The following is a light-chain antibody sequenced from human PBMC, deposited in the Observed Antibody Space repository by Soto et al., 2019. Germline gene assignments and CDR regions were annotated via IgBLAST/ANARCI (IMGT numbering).Light chain of an antibody. Sequence: DIQRTQSPSSLSASLGDRRPSTCLEIQSIGDYLNSYQQKGGKAPTLLIFDAYNMQSGATSRFSASGSGTHFTITINSLEPEDFVNYYCQPSYSSPWTVGPGTQVDIK. J-gene: IGKJ1*01. CDR3: QPSYSSPWT. V-gene: IGKV1-39*01. CDR1: QSIGDY. CDR2: DAY.